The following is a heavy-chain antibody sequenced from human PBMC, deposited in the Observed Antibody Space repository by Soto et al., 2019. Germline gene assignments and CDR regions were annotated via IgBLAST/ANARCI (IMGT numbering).Heavy chain of an antibody. D-gene: IGHD5-18*01. CDR2: INEDGSTK. V-gene: IGHV3-7*05. CDR3: ARDRAYSCFDY. J-gene: IGHJ4*02. CDR1: GFTFSSSW. Sequence: EVQLVESGGALVQRGGSLRLSCAASGFTFSSSWMVWVRQAPGKGLEWVANINEDGSTKNFEDSVKGRFTISRDNAKRSLYLQMNSLSAEDTAVYYCARDRAYSCFDYWGQGTLVTVSS.